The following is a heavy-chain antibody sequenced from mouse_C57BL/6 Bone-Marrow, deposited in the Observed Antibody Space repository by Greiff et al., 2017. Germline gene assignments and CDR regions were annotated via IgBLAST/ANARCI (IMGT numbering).Heavy chain of an antibody. CDR2: ISSGGSYT. CDR1: GFTFSSYG. CDR3: ARLAGQFAY. D-gene: IGHD3-3*01. J-gene: IGHJ3*01. Sequence: EVKLMESGGDLVKPGGSLKLSCAASGFTFSSYGMSWVRQTPDKRLEWVATISSGGSYTYYPDSVKGRFTISRDNAKNTLYLQMSSLKSEDTAMYYCARLAGQFAYWGQGTLVTVSA. V-gene: IGHV5-6*01.